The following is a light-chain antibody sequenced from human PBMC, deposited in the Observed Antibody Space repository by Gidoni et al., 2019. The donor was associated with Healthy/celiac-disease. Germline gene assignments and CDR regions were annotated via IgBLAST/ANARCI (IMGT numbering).Light chain of an antibody. Sequence: AIRMTQSPSSFSASTGDRVTITCRASQGISSYLAWYQQKPGNAPKLLIYAASTLQSGVPSRFSGRGSGTAFTLPISCLQSEDFATYYCQQYYRYPHTFGQGTKVEIK. V-gene: IGKV1-8*01. CDR1: QGISSY. CDR2: AAS. J-gene: IGKJ1*01. CDR3: QQYYRYPHT.